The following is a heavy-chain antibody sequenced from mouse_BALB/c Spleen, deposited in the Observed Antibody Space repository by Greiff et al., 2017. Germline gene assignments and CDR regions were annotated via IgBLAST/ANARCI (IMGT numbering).Heavy chain of an antibody. CDR2: INTSNGGT. CDR1: GFTFTSYW. V-gene: IGHV1S81*02. J-gene: IGHJ4*01. D-gene: IGHD3-2*02. CDR3: ARSGMDY. Sequence: QVQLQQPGAELVKPGASVKLSCEASGFTFTSYWMHWVKLSPGQGFEWIGEINTSNGGTNYTDKFKGKDTFTADTSSNTAYLQLSSLTSEDSAVYYCARSGMDYWGQGTSVTVSS.